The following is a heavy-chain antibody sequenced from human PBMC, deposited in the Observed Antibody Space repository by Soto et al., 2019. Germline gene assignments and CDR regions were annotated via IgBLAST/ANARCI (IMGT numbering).Heavy chain of an antibody. Sequence: SETLSLTCTVSGGSISSSSYYWGWIRQPPGKGLEWIGSIYYSGSTYYNPSLKSRVTISVDTSKNQFSLKLSSVTAADTAVYYCARKAHGGDYVLEWGQGTLVTVSS. J-gene: IGHJ4*02. V-gene: IGHV4-39*01. CDR2: IYYSGST. D-gene: IGHD4-17*01. CDR3: ARKAHGGDYVLE. CDR1: GGSISSSSYY.